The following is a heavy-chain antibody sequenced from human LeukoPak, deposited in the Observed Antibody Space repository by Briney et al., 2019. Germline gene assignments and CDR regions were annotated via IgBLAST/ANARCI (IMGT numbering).Heavy chain of an antibody. CDR1: GFTFSSYA. D-gene: IGHD5-12*01. CDR3: AKDRHYQWLRNQGSDTSEYYYGMDV. Sequence: GGSLRLSCAASGFTFSSYAMSWVRQAPGKGLEWVSAISGSGGSTYYADSVKGRFTISRDNSKNTLYLQMNSLRAEDTAVYYCAKDRHYQWLRNQGSDTSEYYYGMDVWGQGTTVTVSS. CDR2: ISGSGGST. J-gene: IGHJ6*02. V-gene: IGHV3-23*01.